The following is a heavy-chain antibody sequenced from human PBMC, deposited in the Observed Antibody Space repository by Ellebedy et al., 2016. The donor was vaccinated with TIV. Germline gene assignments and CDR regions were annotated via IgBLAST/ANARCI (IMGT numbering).Heavy chain of an antibody. J-gene: IGHJ4*02. CDR2: IYYSGST. D-gene: IGHD3-3*01. CDR3: ARASYDFWFDY. CDR1: GGSISSYY. Sequence: SETLSLXCTVSGGSISSYYWSWIRQPPGKGLEWIGYIYYSGSTNYNPSLKSRVTISVDTSKNQFSLKLSSVTAADTAVYYCARASYDFWFDYWGQGTLVTVSS. V-gene: IGHV4-59*13.